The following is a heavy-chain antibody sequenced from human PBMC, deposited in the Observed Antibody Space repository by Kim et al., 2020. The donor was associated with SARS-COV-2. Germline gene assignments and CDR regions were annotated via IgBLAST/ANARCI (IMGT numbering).Heavy chain of an antibody. CDR3: ARYRDSSGYGFDY. Sequence: YAQGFTGRFVFSLDTSVSTAYLQISSLKAEDTAVYYCARYRDSSGYGFDYWGQGTLVTVSS. D-gene: IGHD3-22*01. V-gene: IGHV7-4-1*02. J-gene: IGHJ4*02.